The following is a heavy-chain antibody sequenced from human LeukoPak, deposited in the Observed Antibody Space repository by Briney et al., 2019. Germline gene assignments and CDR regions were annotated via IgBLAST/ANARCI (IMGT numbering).Heavy chain of an antibody. J-gene: IGHJ6*02. D-gene: IGHD1-7*01. CDR3: ARGMKLELPASSGFCYGMDV. CDR2: MKQDGSEK. CDR1: GFIFSYYW. V-gene: IGHV3-7*01. Sequence: GGSLRLSCAASGFIFSYYWMTWVRQAPGKGLEWVANMKQDGSEKYYVDSVKGRFTISRDNAKNSMSLQMSSLRADDTAVYYCARGMKLELPASSGFCYGMDVWGRGTTVTVSS.